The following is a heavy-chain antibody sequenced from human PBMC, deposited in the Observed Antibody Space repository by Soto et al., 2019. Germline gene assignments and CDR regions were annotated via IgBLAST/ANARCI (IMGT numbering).Heavy chain of an antibody. Sequence: ASVKDSCKASGYTFTSYYMHWVRQAPGQGLEWMGIINPSGGSTSYAQKFQGRVTMTRDTSTSTVYMELSSLKSDDTAVYYCAKAKSAAYYCYSSGLDPWGQGTMVTVSS. V-gene: IGHV1-46*01. CDR2: INPSGGST. J-gene: IGHJ5*02. CDR3: AKAKSAAYYCYSSGLDP. D-gene: IGHD3-22*01. CDR1: GYTFTSYY.